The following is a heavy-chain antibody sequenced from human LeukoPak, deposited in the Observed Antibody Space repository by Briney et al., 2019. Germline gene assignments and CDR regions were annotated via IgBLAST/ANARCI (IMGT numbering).Heavy chain of an antibody. Sequence: ASVKVSCKASGGTFSSYAISWVRQAPGQGLEWMGGIIPIFGTANYAQKFQGRVTITADESTSTAYMELSSLRSEDTAVYYCARGGRFRELLSTPPWGQGTLVTVSS. CDR1: GGTFSSYA. CDR3: ARGGRFRELLSTPP. CDR2: IIPIFGTA. V-gene: IGHV1-69*13. D-gene: IGHD3-10*01. J-gene: IGHJ5*02.